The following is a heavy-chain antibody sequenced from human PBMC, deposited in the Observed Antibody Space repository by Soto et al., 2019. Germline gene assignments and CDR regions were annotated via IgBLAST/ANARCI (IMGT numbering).Heavy chain of an antibody. CDR3: ARGTPGDAFDI. CDR1: GFTFSSYW. J-gene: IGHJ3*02. Sequence: GGSLRLSCAASGFTFSSYWMSWVRQAPGKGLEWVVNIKQDGSEKYYVDSVKGRFTISRDNAKNSLYLQMNSLRAEDTAVYYCARGTPGDAFDIWGQGTMVTVSS. V-gene: IGHV3-7*03. CDR2: IKQDGSEK.